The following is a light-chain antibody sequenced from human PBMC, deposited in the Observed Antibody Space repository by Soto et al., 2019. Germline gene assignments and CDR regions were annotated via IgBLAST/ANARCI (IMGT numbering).Light chain of an antibody. CDR1: SSNIGAGYD. J-gene: IGLJ2*01. CDR2: GNS. V-gene: IGLV1-40*01. Sequence: QSVLTQPPSVSGDPGQRVTISCTGSSSNIGAGYDVHWYQPLPGTAPKLLIYGNSNRPSGVPDRFSGSKSGTSASLAITGLQAEDEADYYCQSYDSSLSGVVFGGGTKLTVL. CDR3: QSYDSSLSGVV.